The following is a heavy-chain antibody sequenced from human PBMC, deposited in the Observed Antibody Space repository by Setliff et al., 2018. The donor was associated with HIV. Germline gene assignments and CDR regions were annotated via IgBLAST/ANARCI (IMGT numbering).Heavy chain of an antibody. D-gene: IGHD2-15*01. CDR2: MNPDSGNT. CDR1: GYTSTSYD. J-gene: IGHJ6*03. V-gene: IGHV1-8*01. CDR3: ARTRSGGSSVYYYYYMDV. Sequence: ASVKVSCKASGYTSTSYDINWVRQATGQGLEWMGWMNPDSGNTGSAQNFQGRLTITWNTYISTAYMELGSLGFDDTAVYFCARTRSGGSSVYYYYYMDVWGQGTAVTVS.